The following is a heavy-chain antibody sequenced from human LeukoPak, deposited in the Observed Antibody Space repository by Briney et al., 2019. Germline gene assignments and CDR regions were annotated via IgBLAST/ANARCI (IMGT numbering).Heavy chain of an antibody. CDR1: GDSISSSSYY. CDR3: ARHRRYCSSTTCYISYGDY. V-gene: IGHV4-39*01. J-gene: IGHJ4*02. CDR2: IFYSGST. D-gene: IGHD2-2*02. Sequence: SETLSLTCTVSGDSISSSSYYWGWIRQPPGKGLEWIGIIFYSGSTYYNPSLKSRVTMSVDTSKNQFSLKLSSVTAADTAVYYCARHRRYCSSTTCYISYGDYWGQGTLVTVSS.